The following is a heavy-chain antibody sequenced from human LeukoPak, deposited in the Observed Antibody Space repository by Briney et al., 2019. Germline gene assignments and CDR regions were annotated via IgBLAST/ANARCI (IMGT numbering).Heavy chain of an antibody. D-gene: IGHD6-19*01. J-gene: IGHJ4*02. V-gene: IGHV3-21*04. CDR2: ISSSSSYI. CDR1: GFSVRTTY. Sequence: PGGSLRLSCAASGFSVRTTYMSWVRQAPGKGLEWVSSISSSSSYIYYADSVKGRFTISRDNSKNTMYLQMNSLRVEDTAVYYCARGSGWAVADYWGQGTLVTVSS. CDR3: ARGSGWAVADY.